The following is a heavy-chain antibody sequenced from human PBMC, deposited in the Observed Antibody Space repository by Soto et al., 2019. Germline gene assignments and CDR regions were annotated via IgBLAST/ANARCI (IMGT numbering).Heavy chain of an antibody. D-gene: IGHD2-15*01. V-gene: IGHV1-18*01. J-gene: IGHJ4*02. CDR3: ARDTGSHQDY. CDR1: RYTFTNLG. CDR2: ISPYNGNT. Sequence: QVQLVQSGAEVKKPGASVKVSCKASRYTFTNLGISWVRQAPGQGLAWMEWISPYNGNTIYEQKLQGRVTMTTDTSTSTAYTELRSLRSDDTAVYYCARDTGSHQDYWGQGTLVTVSS.